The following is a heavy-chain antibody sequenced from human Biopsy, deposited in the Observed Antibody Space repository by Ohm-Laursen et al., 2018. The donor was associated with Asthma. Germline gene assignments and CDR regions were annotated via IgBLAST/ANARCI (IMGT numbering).Heavy chain of an antibody. CDR2: ISNDGSSK. J-gene: IGHJ4*02. CDR1: GFTFSSYG. Sequence: SLRLSCAASGFTFSSYGMHWVRQAPGKGLEWVALISNDGSSKYYADSVKGRFTISRDISKNTLYLQMNSLSPEDTAVYYCARDFSRAIMIGGGREHYFDFWGQGTLVTVSS. CDR3: ARDFSRAIMIGGGREHYFDF. D-gene: IGHD3-10*02. V-gene: IGHV3-30*03.